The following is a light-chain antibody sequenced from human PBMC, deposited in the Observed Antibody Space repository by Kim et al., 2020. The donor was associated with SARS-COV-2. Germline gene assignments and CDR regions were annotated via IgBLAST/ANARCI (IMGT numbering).Light chain of an antibody. J-gene: IGLJ3*02. CDR1: NIGSKS. Sequence: APGKTAGITWRGKNIGSKSVHWYQRKPCQAPVLVIHYDSDRPSGIPERSSGSKSGSTATLTISRVEAGDEADYYCQVWDSGSDHWVFGGGTQLTVL. V-gene: IGLV3-21*04. CDR2: YDS. CDR3: QVWDSGSDHWV.